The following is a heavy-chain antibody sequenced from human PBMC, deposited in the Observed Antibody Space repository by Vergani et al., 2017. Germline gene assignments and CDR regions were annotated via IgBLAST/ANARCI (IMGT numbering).Heavy chain of an antibody. D-gene: IGHD2-2*01. CDR2: IIPIFGTA. Sequence: QVQLVQSGAEVKKPGSSVKVSCKTSGGTFSSYAISWVRQAPGQGLEWMGGIIPIFGTANYAQKFQGRVTITGDESTSTAYMELSSLRSEDTAVYYCAVGDCSSTSCYGLVGYYYYYMNVWGKGTTVTVSS. CDR3: AVGDCSSTSCYGLVGYYYYYMNV. J-gene: IGHJ6*03. V-gene: IGHV1-69*01. CDR1: GGTFSSYA.